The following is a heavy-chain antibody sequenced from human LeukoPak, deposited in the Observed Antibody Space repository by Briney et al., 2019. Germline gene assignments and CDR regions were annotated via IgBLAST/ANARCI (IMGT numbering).Heavy chain of an antibody. J-gene: IGHJ4*02. D-gene: IGHD2-2*01. CDR2: VHTSGST. V-gene: IGHV4-4*07. Sequence: PSETPSLTCTVSGGSISSYYWSWIRQPAGKGLEWIGRVHTSGSTNYNPSLKNRVTMSVDTSKNQFSLKLSSVTAADTAVYYCARVYCSSTSCLFDYWGQGTLVTVSS. CDR1: GGSISSYY. CDR3: ARVYCSSTSCLFDY.